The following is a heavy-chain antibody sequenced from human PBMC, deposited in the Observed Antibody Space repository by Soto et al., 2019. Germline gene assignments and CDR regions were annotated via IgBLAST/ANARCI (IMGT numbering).Heavy chain of an antibody. CDR2: ISSNSAYI. J-gene: IGHJ5*02. CDR1: GFTFRGFT. Sequence: PGGSLRLSCAASGFTFRGFTMNWVRRAPGKGLEWVSTISSNSAYIYYTDALRGRFTISRDNAKNSLHLQMNSLRAEDTAVYYCTRDASRDSSARGWFDPWGPGTLVTVSS. D-gene: IGHD6-13*01. CDR3: TRDASRDSSARGWFDP. V-gene: IGHV3-21*01.